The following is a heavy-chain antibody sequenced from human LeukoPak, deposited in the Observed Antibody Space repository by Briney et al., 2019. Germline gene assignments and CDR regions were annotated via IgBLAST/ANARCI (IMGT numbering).Heavy chain of an antibody. CDR2: IYYSGST. V-gene: IGHV4-39*07. J-gene: IGHJ5*02. CDR3: ARDRSSRSWYPAEHWFDP. D-gene: IGHD6-13*01. CDR1: GGSISSSSYY. Sequence: SETLSLTCTVSGGSISSSSYYWGWIRQPPGKGLEWIGSIYYSGSTYYNPSLKSRVTISVDTSKNQFSLKLSSVTAADTAVYYCARDRSSRSWYPAEHWFDPWGQGTLVTVSS.